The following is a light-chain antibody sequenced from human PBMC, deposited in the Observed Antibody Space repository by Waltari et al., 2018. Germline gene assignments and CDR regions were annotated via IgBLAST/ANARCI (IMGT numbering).Light chain of an antibody. V-gene: IGLV2-11*01. Sequence: QSALTQPRSVSGSPGQSVTISCTGTSSDVGGYNYVSWYQQDPGKAPKLMIYDINKRPPGGPDRFSGSKSGNTASLTISGVQAEDEADYYCCSYVGPNTFWVFGGGTKLTVL. CDR2: DIN. CDR3: CSYVGPNTFWV. CDR1: SSDVGGYNY. J-gene: IGLJ3*02.